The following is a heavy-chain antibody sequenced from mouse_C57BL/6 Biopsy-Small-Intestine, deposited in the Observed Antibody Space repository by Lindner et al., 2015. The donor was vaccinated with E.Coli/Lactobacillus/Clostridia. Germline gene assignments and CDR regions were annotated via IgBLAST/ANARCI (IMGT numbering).Heavy chain of an antibody. V-gene: IGHV5-17*01. CDR2: INSGSSTI. J-gene: IGHJ4*01. CDR1: GFTFSDYG. Sequence: VQLQESGGGLVKPGGSLKLSCAASGFTFSDYGLHWVRQAPEKGLEWVAYINSGSSTIYYVDTVKGRFTVSRDNAKNTLFLQMTSLRSEDTAMYYCARPHYYAMDYWGQGTSVTVSS. CDR3: ARPHYYAMDY.